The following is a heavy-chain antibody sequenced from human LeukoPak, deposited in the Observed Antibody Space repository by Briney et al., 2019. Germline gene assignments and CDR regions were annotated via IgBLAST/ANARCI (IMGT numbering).Heavy chain of an antibody. Sequence: GGSLRLSCAASGFTFVSHGMIWVRQAPGKGLEWLSYISPGSTTINSADSVKDRFTTSRDKAKSSLFLQMNSLRAEDTAVYYCARVRGPTVTTMYFDYWGQGALVTVPS. CDR3: ARVRGPTVTTMYFDY. D-gene: IGHD4-17*01. CDR2: ISPGSTTI. CDR1: GFTFVSHG. J-gene: IGHJ4*02. V-gene: IGHV3-48*01.